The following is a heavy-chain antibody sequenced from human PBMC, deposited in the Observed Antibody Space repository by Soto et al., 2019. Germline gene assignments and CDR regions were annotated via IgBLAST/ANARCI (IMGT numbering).Heavy chain of an antibody. Sequence: EVQVVDSGGGLVKPGGSLRLSCVDSGFTFSTMTMNWVRQAPGKGLEWVSSISSSSNYIYYADSVKGRFTISRDNAKNSLYLQMNSPRAEDTAVYYCARGYIAMDYWGQGTLVTVSS. V-gene: IGHV3-21*01. CDR3: ARGYIAMDY. J-gene: IGHJ4*02. D-gene: IGHD2-21*01. CDR2: ISSSSNYI. CDR1: GFTFSTMT.